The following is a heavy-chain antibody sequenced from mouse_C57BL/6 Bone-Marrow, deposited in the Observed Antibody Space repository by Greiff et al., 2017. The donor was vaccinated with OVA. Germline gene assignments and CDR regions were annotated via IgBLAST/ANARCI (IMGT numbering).Heavy chain of an antibody. J-gene: IGHJ2*01. D-gene: IGHD2-3*01. CDR1: GFNIKDDY. CDR2: IDPENGDT. CDR3: TTRYDGYYY. Sequence: VQLKESGAELVRPGASVKLSCTASGFNIKDDYMHWVKQRPEQGLEWIGWIDPENGDTEYASKFQGKATITADTSSNTAYLQLSSLTSEDTAVYYCTTRYDGYYYWGQGTTLTVSS. V-gene: IGHV14-4*01.